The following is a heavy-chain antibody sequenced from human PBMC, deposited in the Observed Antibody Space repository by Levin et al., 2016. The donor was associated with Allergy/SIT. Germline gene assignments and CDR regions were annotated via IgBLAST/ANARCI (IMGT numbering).Heavy chain of an antibody. CDR1: GGSFSGYY. Sequence: SETLSLTCAVYGGSFSGYYWSWIRQPPGKGLEWIGEINHSGSTNYNPSLKSRVTISVDTSKNQFSLKLSSVTAADTAVYYCARGRYSSVVVAPQYFQHWGQGTLVTVSS. J-gene: IGHJ1*01. CDR3: ARGRYSSVVVAPQYFQH. D-gene: IGHD2-15*01. CDR2: INHSGST. V-gene: IGHV4-34*01.